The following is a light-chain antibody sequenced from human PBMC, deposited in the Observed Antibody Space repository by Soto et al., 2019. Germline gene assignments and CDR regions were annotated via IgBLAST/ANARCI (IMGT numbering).Light chain of an antibody. CDR2: DAS. Sequence: DIHITHSPSSLSASVVDIFTITCRASQSISTYLHWYQQKPGKAPRLLIYDASSLLSGVPSRFSGSGSGTDFTLTIASLQPEDFSTYYCQQSDSTPYTFGQGTKVDIK. CDR3: QQSDSTPYT. CDR1: QSISTY. V-gene: IGKV1-39*01. J-gene: IGKJ2*01.